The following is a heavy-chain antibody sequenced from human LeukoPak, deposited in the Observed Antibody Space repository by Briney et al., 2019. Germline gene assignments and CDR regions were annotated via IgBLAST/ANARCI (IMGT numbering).Heavy chain of an antibody. V-gene: IGHV1-2*02. CDR2: INPNSGGT. D-gene: IGHD5-12*01. CDR1: GYTFTSYG. CDR3: ARLDFIVATLTEDI. Sequence: GASVKVSCKASGYTFTSYGISWVRQAPGQGLEWMGWINPNSGGTNYAQKFQGRVTMTRDTSISTAYMELSRLRSDDTAVYYCARLDFIVATLTEDIWGQGTMVTVSS. J-gene: IGHJ3*02.